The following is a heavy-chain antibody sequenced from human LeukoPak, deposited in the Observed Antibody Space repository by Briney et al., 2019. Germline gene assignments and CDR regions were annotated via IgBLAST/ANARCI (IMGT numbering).Heavy chain of an antibody. J-gene: IGHJ4*02. CDR2: ISAYNGNT. CDR3: ASGSSGWYKGDFDY. D-gene: IGHD6-19*01. Sequence: ASVKVPCKASGYTFTSYGISWVRQAPGQGLEWMGWISAYNGNTNYAQKLQGRVTMTTDTSTSTAYMELRSLRSDDTAVYYCASGSSGWYKGDFDYWGQGTLVTVSS. V-gene: IGHV1-18*01. CDR1: GYTFTSYG.